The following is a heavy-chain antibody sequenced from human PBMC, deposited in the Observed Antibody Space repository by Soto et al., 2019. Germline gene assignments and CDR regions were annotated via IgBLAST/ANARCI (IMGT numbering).Heavy chain of an antibody. J-gene: IGHJ4*02. CDR2: VKEDGSVK. CDR3: VRDGSSGWHFDY. CDR1: GFTFTTHW. Sequence: EVQLVESGGGLVQPGGSLRLSCAASGFTFTTHWMSWVRQAAGKGLEWVANVKEDGSVKYYVDSVKGRFTISRDYAKNSLYLQMNSLRAEDTAVYYGVRDGSSGWHFDYWGLGTLVTVSA. V-gene: IGHV3-7*01. D-gene: IGHD6-19*01.